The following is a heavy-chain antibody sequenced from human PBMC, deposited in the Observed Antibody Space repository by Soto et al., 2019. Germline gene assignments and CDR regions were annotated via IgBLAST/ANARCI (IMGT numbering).Heavy chain of an antibody. V-gene: IGHV4-59*08. Sequence: SETLSLTCTVSGGSISSYYWILIRQPQGKGLEWIGYIYYSGSTNYNPSLKSRVTISVDTSKNQFSLKLSSVTAADTAVYYCAGQGDFGVVTNYYYYYMDVWGKGTTVTVSS. CDR3: AGQGDFGVVTNYYYYYMDV. J-gene: IGHJ6*03. CDR1: GGSISSYY. CDR2: IYYSGST. D-gene: IGHD3-3*01.